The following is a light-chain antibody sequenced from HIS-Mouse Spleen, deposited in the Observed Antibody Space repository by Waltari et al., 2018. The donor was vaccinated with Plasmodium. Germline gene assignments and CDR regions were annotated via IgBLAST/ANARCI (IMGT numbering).Light chain of an antibody. Sequence: AIRMTQSPSSFSASTGDRVTITCRASQGISSYLAWYQQKPGKAPKLLIYAASTLQSWVPSRFSGSGSGTDFTLTISCLQSEDFATYYCQQYYSYLLTFGGGTKVEIK. CDR2: AAS. V-gene: IGKV1-8*01. CDR3: QQYYSYLLT. J-gene: IGKJ4*01. CDR1: QGISSY.